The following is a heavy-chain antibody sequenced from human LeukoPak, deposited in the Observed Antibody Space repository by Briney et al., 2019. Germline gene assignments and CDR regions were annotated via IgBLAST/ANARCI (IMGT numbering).Heavy chain of an antibody. V-gene: IGHV3-33*01. CDR1: GFTFSHYA. J-gene: IGHJ4*02. D-gene: IGHD6-13*01. CDR3: ARDQQHLALDY. CDR2: VWFDGSNK. Sequence: RSGGSLRLSCIMSGFTFSHYAMHWVRQAPGKGLEWVAVVWFDGSNKYYADSVKGRFTISRDNSKNTLFLQMNSLRAEDSAVYHCARDQQHLALDYWGQGTLVTVSS.